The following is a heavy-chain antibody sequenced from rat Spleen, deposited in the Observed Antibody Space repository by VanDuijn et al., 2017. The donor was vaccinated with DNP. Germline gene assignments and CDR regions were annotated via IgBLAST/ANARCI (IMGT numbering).Heavy chain of an antibody. CDR3: ARHRAIAAIWDY. CDR2: ISYDGSST. J-gene: IGHJ2*01. D-gene: IGHD1-2*01. V-gene: IGHV5-22*01. Sequence: EVQLVESGGGLVQPGRSLKLSCAASGFTFSDYYMAWVRQAPTKGLEWVASISYDGSSTYYRDSVKGRFTISRDNAKNTQYLRMDSLRSEDTATYYCARHRAIAAIWDYWGQGVMVTVSS. CDR1: GFTFSDYY.